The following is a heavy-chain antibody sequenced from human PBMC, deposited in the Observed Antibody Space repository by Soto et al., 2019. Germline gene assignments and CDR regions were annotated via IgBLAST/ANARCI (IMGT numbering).Heavy chain of an antibody. Sequence: EVPLLESGGDLVQPGGSLRLSCAASGFTFSSYAMSWVRQAPGKGLEWVSTISPGGGSTYYADSVEGRFTISRDNSKSTLHLQLNSLRDDDTAVYYCAKDRGSGDQGRVRFDPWGQGTLVTVSS. J-gene: IGHJ5*02. CDR2: ISPGGGST. D-gene: IGHD2-15*01. CDR3: AKDRGSGDQGRVRFDP. CDR1: GFTFSSYA. V-gene: IGHV3-23*01.